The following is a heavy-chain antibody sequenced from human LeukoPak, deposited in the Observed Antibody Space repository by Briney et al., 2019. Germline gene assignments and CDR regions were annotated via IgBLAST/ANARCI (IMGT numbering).Heavy chain of an antibody. D-gene: IGHD5-18*01. Sequence: GEFLKISCKGSGYSFTSYWIGWVRQMPGKGLEWVGIIYPGDSDTRYSPSFQGQVTISADKSISTAYLQWSSLKASDTAMYYCARQQRYSYGHNWFDPWGQGTLVTVSS. CDR1: GYSFTSYW. J-gene: IGHJ5*02. V-gene: IGHV5-51*01. CDR3: ARQQRYSYGHNWFDP. CDR2: IYPGDSDT.